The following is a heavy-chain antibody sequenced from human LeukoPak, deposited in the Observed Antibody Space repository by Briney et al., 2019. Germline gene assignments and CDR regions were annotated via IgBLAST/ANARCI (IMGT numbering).Heavy chain of an antibody. CDR2: ISNDGGGT. Sequence: GGSLRLSCTASGFIFNNFGLMWVRQAPGKGLEWVSAISNDGGGTTYADLVKGRFTISRDNSKNTLFLQMNSLRAEETALYYCAKGSSGYFADLWGQGTLVTVSS. D-gene: IGHD3-22*01. CDR3: AKGSSGYFADL. J-gene: IGHJ5*02. CDR1: GFIFNNFG. V-gene: IGHV3-23*01.